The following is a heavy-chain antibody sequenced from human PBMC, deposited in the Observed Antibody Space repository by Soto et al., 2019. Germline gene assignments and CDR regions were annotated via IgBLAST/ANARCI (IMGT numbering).Heavy chain of an antibody. Sequence: ASVKVSCKASGYTFTSYAMHWVRQAPGQRLEWMGWINAGNSNTKYSQKFQGRVTVTRDTSASTAYMELSSLRSEDTAVYYCARDYSSSFQFDYWGQGTLVTVSS. CDR2: INAGNSNT. CDR3: ARDYSSSFQFDY. D-gene: IGHD6-6*01. V-gene: IGHV1-3*01. CDR1: GYTFTSYA. J-gene: IGHJ4*02.